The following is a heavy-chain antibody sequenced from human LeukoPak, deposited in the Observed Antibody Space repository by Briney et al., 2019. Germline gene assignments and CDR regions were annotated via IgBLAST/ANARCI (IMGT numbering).Heavy chain of an antibody. CDR1: GFTFSSYS. Sequence: GGSLRLSCAASGFTFSSYSMNWVRQAPGKGLEWVSYISSSSSTIYYADSVKGRFTISRDNSKNTLYLQMNSLRAEDTAVYYCARGVGSGSRLRAGDYWGQGTLVTVSS. D-gene: IGHD1-26*01. CDR3: ARGVGSGSRLRAGDY. CDR2: ISSSSSTI. J-gene: IGHJ4*02. V-gene: IGHV3-48*01.